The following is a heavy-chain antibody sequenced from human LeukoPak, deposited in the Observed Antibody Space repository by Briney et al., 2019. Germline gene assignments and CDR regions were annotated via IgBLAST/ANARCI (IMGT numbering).Heavy chain of an antibody. Sequence: GGSLRLSCAASGFTFANTWMHWVRQAPGKGLVWLSLINNDGSTTNYADSVKGRFTISRDNAKNIVYLQMNSLRAEDTAVYYCAIGGTYGSGSWGQGTLVTVSS. CDR1: GFTFANTW. J-gene: IGHJ4*02. CDR2: INNDGSTT. CDR3: AIGGTYGSGS. D-gene: IGHD3-10*01. V-gene: IGHV3-74*01.